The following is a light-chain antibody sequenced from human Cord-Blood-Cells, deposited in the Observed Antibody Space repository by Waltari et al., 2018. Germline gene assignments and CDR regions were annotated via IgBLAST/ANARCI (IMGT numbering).Light chain of an antibody. CDR3: QQYNSYLYT. Sequence: DIQMHQSPSTLSASVGDRVTITCRASQSISSWLAWYQQKPGKAPKLLIYKASSLESGVPSRFSGSGAGTEFTLTISSLQPDDFATYYCQQYNSYLYTFGQGTKLEIK. J-gene: IGKJ2*01. CDR1: QSISSW. V-gene: IGKV1-5*03. CDR2: KAS.